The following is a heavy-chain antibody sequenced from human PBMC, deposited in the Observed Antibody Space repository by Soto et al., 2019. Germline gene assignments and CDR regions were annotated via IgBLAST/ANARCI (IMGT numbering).Heavy chain of an antibody. CDR3: AKKGPKVGQQLGTYYFDY. CDR1: GFTFSSYG. V-gene: IGHV3-30*18. Sequence: QVQLVESGGGVVQPGRSLRLSCAASGFTFSSYGMHWVRQAPGKGLEWVAVISYDGSNKYHADSVKGRFTISRDNSKNTLYLQMNSLRAEDTAVYYCAKKGPKVGQQLGTYYFDYWGQGTLVTVSS. CDR2: ISYDGSNK. J-gene: IGHJ4*02. D-gene: IGHD6-13*01.